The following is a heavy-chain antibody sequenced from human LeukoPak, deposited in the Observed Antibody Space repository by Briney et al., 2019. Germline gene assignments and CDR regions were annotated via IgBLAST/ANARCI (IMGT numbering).Heavy chain of an antibody. J-gene: IGHJ4*02. CDR3: ARAPLRGAPQADDY. D-gene: IGHD3-16*01. CDR1: GFTFSSYA. V-gene: IGHV3-64*01. Sequence: GGSLRLSCAASGFTFSSYAMHWVRQAPGQGLEYVSAISYNGGSTYYANSVKGRFTISRGNSKNTLYLQMGSLKAEDMAVYYCARAPLRGAPQADDYWGQGTLVTVSS. CDR2: ISYNGGST.